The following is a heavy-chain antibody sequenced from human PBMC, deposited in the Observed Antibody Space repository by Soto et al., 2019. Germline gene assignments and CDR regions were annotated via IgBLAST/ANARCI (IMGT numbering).Heavy chain of an antibody. D-gene: IGHD2-2*01. Sequence: ASVKVSCKASGYTFTSYGISWVRQAPGQGLEWMGWISAYNGNTNYAQKLQGRVTMTTDTSTSTAYMELRSLRSDDTAVYYCARPIDIVVVPAAHHYYGMDVWGQGTTVTVSS. CDR3: ARPIDIVVVPAAHHYYGMDV. V-gene: IGHV1-18*04. CDR1: GYTFTSYG. J-gene: IGHJ6*02. CDR2: ISAYNGNT.